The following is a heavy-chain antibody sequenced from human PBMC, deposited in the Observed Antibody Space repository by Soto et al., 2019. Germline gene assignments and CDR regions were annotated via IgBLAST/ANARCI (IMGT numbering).Heavy chain of an antibody. CDR3: AKAKTTGAHYALDY. CDR2: ISGTGVST. J-gene: IGHJ4*02. Sequence: VGSLRLSCASSGFTFSGFTFSSYAITWVRQAPGKGLEWVSAISGTGVSTYYADSVKGRFTISRDNSKNTLYLQMNSLRAEDTAVYFCAKAKTTGAHYALDYWSQGTLGTVSS. V-gene: IGHV3-23*01. CDR1: GFTFSGFTFSSYA. D-gene: IGHD2-8*02.